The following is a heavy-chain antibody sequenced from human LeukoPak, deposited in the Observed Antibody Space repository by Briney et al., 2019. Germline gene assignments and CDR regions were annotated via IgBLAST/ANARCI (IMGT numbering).Heavy chain of an antibody. J-gene: IGHJ3*02. CDR2: IRSKTYGGTT. Sequence: GGSLRLSCTTSGFTFGDYAVSWIRQAPGKGLEWVGFIRSKTYGGTTEYAASVKGRFTISRDDSKSIAYLQMNSLKTEDTAVYYCTRPSPIGATGAFDIWGQGTMVTVSS. CDR1: GFTFGDYA. D-gene: IGHD3-10*01. V-gene: IGHV3-49*03. CDR3: TRPSPIGATGAFDI.